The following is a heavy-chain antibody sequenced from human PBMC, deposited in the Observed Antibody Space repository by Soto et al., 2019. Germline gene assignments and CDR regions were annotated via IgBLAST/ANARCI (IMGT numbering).Heavy chain of an antibody. Sequence: PGGSLRLSCAASGFICENFGMSWVRQAPGKGLEWISSISGSGFKKYYADSVKGRFTISRDNSKSTVYLELNNLSAEDTVVYHCAKNQGVELVPLATVDWFDPWGQGSVVTVSS. V-gene: IGHV3-23*01. CDR2: ISGSGFKK. CDR1: GFICENFG. J-gene: IGHJ5*02. D-gene: IGHD1-26*01. CDR3: AKNQGVELVPLATVDWFDP.